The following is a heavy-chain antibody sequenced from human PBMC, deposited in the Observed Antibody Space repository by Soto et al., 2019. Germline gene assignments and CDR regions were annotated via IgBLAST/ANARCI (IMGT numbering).Heavy chain of an antibody. J-gene: IGHJ4*02. Sequence: QIQLVQSGAEVKKPGASVKVSCKASGYTFSSYHITWVRQAPGQGLEWMGWISAYNGNTNYAQNLQGRVTMTTDPSTSTAYMELRSLRSDNTAVYYCARDLPPVDYWGQGTLVTVSS. CDR2: ISAYNGNT. CDR1: GYTFSSYH. CDR3: ARDLPPVDY. V-gene: IGHV1-18*01.